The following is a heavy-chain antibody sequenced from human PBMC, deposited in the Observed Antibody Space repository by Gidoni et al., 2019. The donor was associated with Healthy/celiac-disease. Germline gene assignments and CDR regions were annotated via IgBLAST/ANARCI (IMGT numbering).Heavy chain of an antibody. CDR3: ARGHDYGGNPVDY. D-gene: IGHD4-17*01. CDR2: SNYSGIT. Sequence: QVQLQESGPGLVKPSATLSLTCSVSGGSISSYYWSWIRQPPGKGLEWIGYSNYSGITNDNPAIKSRVTISVDTSKNQFSLKLSSGTAADTAVYYCARGHDYGGNPVDYWGQGTLVTVSS. J-gene: IGHJ4*02. V-gene: IGHV4-59*01. CDR1: GGSISSYY.